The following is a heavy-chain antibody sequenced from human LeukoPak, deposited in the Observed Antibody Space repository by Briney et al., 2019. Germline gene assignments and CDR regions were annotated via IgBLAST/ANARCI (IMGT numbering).Heavy chain of an antibody. CDR3: ARDVLGYYFGSGNYGSFDT. D-gene: IGHD3-10*01. V-gene: IGHV4-59*01. CDR1: GGSISNYY. J-gene: IGHJ5*02. CDR2: IYYSGIT. Sequence: SETLSLTCTVSGGSISNYYWTWLRQPPGKGLEWLGYIYYSGITNFNTSLRSRVTMSVDTSKNQFSLKLSSLTAADTAVYYCARDVLGYYFGSGNYGSFDTWGQGTLVTVSS.